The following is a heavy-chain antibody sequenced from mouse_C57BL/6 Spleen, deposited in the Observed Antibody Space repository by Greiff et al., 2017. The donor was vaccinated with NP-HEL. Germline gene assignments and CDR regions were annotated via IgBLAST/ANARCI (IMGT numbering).Heavy chain of an antibody. V-gene: IGHV1-52*01. Sequence: QVQLQQPGAELVRPGSSVKLSCKASGYTFTSYWMHWVKQRPIQGLEWIGNIDPSDSETHYNQKFKDKATLTVDKSSSTAYMQLSSLTSEYSAVYYCARWIGYWYFDVWGTGTTVTVSS. CDR1: GYTFTSYW. CDR3: ARWIGYWYFDV. D-gene: IGHD2-14*01. CDR2: IDPSDSET. J-gene: IGHJ1*03.